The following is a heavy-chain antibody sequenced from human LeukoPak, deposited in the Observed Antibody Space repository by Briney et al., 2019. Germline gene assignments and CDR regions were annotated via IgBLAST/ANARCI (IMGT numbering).Heavy chain of an antibody. V-gene: IGHV1-18*01. Sequence: ASVKVSCKASGYTFTSYGISWVRQAPGQGLEWMGWISAYNGNTNYAQKFQGRVTMTRDTSISTAYMELSRLRSDDAAVYYCARAYSSSWYLPSRYYYYYMDVWGKGTTVTISS. D-gene: IGHD6-13*01. CDR1: GYTFTSYG. CDR2: ISAYNGNT. J-gene: IGHJ6*03. CDR3: ARAYSSSWYLPSRYYYYYMDV.